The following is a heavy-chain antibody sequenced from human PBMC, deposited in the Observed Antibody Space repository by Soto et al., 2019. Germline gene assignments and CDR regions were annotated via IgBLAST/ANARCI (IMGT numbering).Heavy chain of an antibody. Sequence: GRYLGLSCAASGFTFDDYAMQWVGQAPGKGLEWVSGISWNSGSIGYADSVKGRFTIYRDNAKNSLYLQMNSLRDEDTEVEDCARGNQGCFDFPGQATCVTV. CDR1: GFTFDDYA. CDR2: ISWNSGSI. D-gene: IGHD2-15*01. V-gene: IGHV3-9*01. J-gene: IGHJ5*01. CDR3: ARGNQGCFDF.